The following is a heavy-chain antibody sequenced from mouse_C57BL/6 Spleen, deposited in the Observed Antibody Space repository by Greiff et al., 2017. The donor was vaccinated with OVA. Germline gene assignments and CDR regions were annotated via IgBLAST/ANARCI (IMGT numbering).Heavy chain of an antibody. D-gene: IGHD1-1*01. CDR1: GYTFTDYY. CDR2: INPNNGGT. CDR3: ARGNSCSTPFDY. V-gene: IGHV1-26*01. Sequence: EVQLQQSGPELVKPGASVKISCKASGYTFTDYYMTWVKQSHGKSLEWIGDINPNNGGTSYNQKFKGKATLTVDKSSSTAYMELRSLTSEDSAVYYGARGNSCSTPFDYWGQGTTLTVSS. J-gene: IGHJ2*01.